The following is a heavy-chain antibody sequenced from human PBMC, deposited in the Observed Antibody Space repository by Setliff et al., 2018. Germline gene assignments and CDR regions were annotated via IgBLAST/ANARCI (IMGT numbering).Heavy chain of an antibody. Sequence: ASVKVSCKASGYTFTNYAMTWMRQAPGQGLEYMGWINTNTGNPIYAQGFTGRFVFSLDTSVSTAYLQISSLKSEDTAVYYCARGGRFGTIVYKGDYYMDVWGKGTTVTVSS. CDR3: ARGGRFGTIVYKGDYYMDV. CDR1: GYTFTNYA. D-gene: IGHD3-10*01. CDR2: INTNTGNP. J-gene: IGHJ6*03. V-gene: IGHV7-4-1*02.